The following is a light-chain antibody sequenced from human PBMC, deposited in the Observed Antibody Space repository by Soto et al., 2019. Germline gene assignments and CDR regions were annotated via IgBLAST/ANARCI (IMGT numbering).Light chain of an antibody. CDR2: GAS. CDR1: QSVSTD. Sequence: EIVMTQSPATLSVSPGERASLSCRASQSVSTDLAWYHQKPAQAPRILIYGASTSATGIPARFSGGGSGTEFTLTISSLQSADFAVYYCQQYNEWPLTFGGGTKVDIK. CDR3: QQYNEWPLT. J-gene: IGKJ4*01. V-gene: IGKV3-15*01.